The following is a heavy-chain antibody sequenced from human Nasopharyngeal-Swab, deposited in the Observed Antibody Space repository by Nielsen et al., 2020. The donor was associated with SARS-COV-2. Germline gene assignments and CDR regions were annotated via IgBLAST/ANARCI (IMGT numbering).Heavy chain of an antibody. J-gene: IGHJ3*02. CDR2: IYLDDDK. D-gene: IGHD3-22*01. CDR3: AHRQAIVEAFDI. Sequence: SGPTLVKPPHSLTLTCTFSGFSLSTSGVGVGWIRQHPGKALEWLALIYLDDDKRYSPSLKSRLTITKDTSKNQVILTMTNMDPVDTATYYCAHRQAIVEAFDIWGQGTMVTVSS. V-gene: IGHV2-5*02. CDR1: GFSLSTSGVG.